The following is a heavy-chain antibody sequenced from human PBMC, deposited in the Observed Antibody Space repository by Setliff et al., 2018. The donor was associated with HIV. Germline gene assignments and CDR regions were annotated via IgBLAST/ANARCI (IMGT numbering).Heavy chain of an antibody. Sequence: GGTLRLSCAADTAASGFTFGDVWFSWVRQAPGKGLEWIGSINSEIRGGSTDYGASVKGRFSISRDDSTNTVFLQMNSLNTDDTAVYYCSADPEDSYNFYNCDYWGPGIQVTVSS. J-gene: IGHJ4*02. CDR2: INSEIRGGST. CDR3: SADPEDSYNFYNCDY. CDR1: GFTFGDVW. D-gene: IGHD1-1*01. V-gene: IGHV3-15*01.